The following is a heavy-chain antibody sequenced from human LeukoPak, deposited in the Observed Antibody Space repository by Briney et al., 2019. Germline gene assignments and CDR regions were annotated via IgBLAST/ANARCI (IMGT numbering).Heavy chain of an antibody. Sequence: SGGSLRLSCAASGFTFSGSAMHWVRQASGKGLEWVGRIRSKANSYATAYAASVKGRFTISRDDSKNTAYLQMNSLKTEDTAVYYCTRHEGWGYRRFHGDVCGKGTTVTVSS. CDR1: GFTFSGSA. CDR2: IRSKANSYAT. J-gene: IGHJ6*04. CDR3: TRHEGWGYRRFHGDV. V-gene: IGHV3-73*01. D-gene: IGHD3-16*01.